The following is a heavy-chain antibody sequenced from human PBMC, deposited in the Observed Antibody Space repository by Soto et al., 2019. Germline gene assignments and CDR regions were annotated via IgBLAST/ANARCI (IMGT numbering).Heavy chain of an antibody. CDR2: ISYDGSSK. J-gene: IGHJ5*02. CDR1: GFTFSSYA. V-gene: IGHV3-30-3*01. Sequence: QVQLVESGGGVVQPGRSLRLSCAVSGFTFSSYAMHWVRQAPGKGLEWLAVISYDGSSKYYADSVKGRFTIYRDDSKNAVVLQLSSLGVDDTAVAYGPSLWGRHVVWGWFDPWGQGILVTVSS. D-gene: IGHD3-16*01. CDR3: PSLWGRHVVWGWFDP.